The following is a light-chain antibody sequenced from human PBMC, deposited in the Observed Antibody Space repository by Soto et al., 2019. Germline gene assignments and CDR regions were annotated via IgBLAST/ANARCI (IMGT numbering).Light chain of an antibody. V-gene: IGKV3-15*01. CDR1: QSISSN. CDR3: QQYNNWPRAT. Sequence: NHFSTTLTVSPGESTTLPCQASQSISSNLAWYQQKPGQAPRLLMFRTSSRATGFPARFSGSESGTEFNLTISSLQSEDFGVYYCQQYNNWPRATFGGGTKVDIK. J-gene: IGKJ4*01. CDR2: RTS.